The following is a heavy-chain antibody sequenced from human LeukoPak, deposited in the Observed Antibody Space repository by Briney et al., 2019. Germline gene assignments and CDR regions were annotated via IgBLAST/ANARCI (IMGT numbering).Heavy chain of an antibody. J-gene: IGHJ4*02. V-gene: IGHV4-4*07. Sequence: SETLSLTCTVSGGSISSYYWSWIRQPAGKGLEWIGRIYTSGSTNYNPSLKCRVTMSVDTSKNQFSLKLSSVTAADTAVYYCARENDYYDSSGYPDYWGQGTLVTVSS. CDR2: IYTSGST. CDR3: ARENDYYDSSGYPDY. D-gene: IGHD3-22*01. CDR1: GGSISSYY.